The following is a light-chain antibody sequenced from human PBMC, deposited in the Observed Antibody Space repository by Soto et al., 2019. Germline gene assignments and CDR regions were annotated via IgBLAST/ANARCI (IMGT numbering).Light chain of an antibody. J-gene: IGLJ3*02. CDR3: QSYDSSLSGFWV. V-gene: IGLV1-40*01. Sequence: QPVLTQPPSVSGAPGQRVTISCTGSSPNIGAGYDVHWYQQFSGTSPKLLIYGNDNRPSGVPDRFSGSKSGTSASLAITGLQAEDEADYYCQSYDSSLSGFWVFGGGTKLTVL. CDR2: GND. CDR1: SPNIGAGYD.